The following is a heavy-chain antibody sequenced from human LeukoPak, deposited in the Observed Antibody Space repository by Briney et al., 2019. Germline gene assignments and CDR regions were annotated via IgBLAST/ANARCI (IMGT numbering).Heavy chain of an antibody. J-gene: IGHJ6*03. Sequence: GGSLRLSCAASGFTFSSYSMNWVRQAPGKGLEWVSSISSSSSYIYSADSVKGRFTISRDNAKNSLYLQMNSLRAEDTAVYYCARGAYYYYMDVWGKGTTVTVSS. V-gene: IGHV3-21*01. CDR3: ARGAYYYYMDV. CDR1: GFTFSSYS. CDR2: ISSSSSYI.